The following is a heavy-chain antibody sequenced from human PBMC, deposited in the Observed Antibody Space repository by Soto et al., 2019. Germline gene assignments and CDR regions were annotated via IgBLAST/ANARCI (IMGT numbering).Heavy chain of an antibody. J-gene: IGHJ5*02. CDR1: GFTFGDYA. CDR3: TRRYSSGWTRWFVP. Sequence: GGSLRLSCTASGFTFGDYAMSWFRQAPGKGLEWVGFIRSKAYGGTTKYDASVKVRFTISIDDSKSIAYLQMNSLKIEYTAVYYCTRRYSSGWTRWFVPWGQGTLVTVSS. V-gene: IGHV3-49*03. D-gene: IGHD6-19*01. CDR2: IRSKAYGGTT.